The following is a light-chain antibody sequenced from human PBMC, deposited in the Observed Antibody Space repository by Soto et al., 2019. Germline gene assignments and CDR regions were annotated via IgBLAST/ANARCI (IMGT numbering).Light chain of an antibody. J-gene: IGKJ1*01. CDR3: QQSGSSPWT. CDR1: QSVGSTY. Sequence: EIVLTQSPGTLSLSPGERATLSCRASQSVGSTYLAWYQRKPGQAPRPLIYGASSRATGIPDRFSGSGSGTDFTLTISRLEPEDFEVYYCQQSGSSPWTLGQGTKVDIK. CDR2: GAS. V-gene: IGKV3-20*01.